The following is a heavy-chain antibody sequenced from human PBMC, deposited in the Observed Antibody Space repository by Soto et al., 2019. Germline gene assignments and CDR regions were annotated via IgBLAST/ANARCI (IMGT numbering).Heavy chain of an antibody. J-gene: IGHJ5*02. V-gene: IGHV1-18*04. CDR1: GYTFTSYG. CDR3: ARDISLGYYDFLRGSTSSFDP. D-gene: IGHD3-3*01. Sequence: ASVKVSCKASGYTFTSYGISWVRQAPGQGLEWMGWISAYNGNTNYAQKLQGRVTMTTDTSTSTAYMELRSLRSDDTAVYYCARDISLGYYDFLRGSTSSFDPCGQGTLVPVSS. CDR2: ISAYNGNT.